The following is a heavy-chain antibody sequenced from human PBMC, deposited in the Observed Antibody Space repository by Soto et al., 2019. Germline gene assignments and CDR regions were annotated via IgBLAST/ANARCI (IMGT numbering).Heavy chain of an antibody. CDR2: IYHSGST. Sequence: QVQLQESGPGLVKPSGTLSLTCAVSGGSISSSNWWSWVRQPPGKGLEWIGEIYHSGSTNYNPSLKSRVTISVDKSKNQFSLKLSSVTAADTAVYYCARLLEYYDILTGYYTDYYYYYGMDVWGQGTTVTVSS. CDR1: GGSISSSNW. D-gene: IGHD3-9*01. V-gene: IGHV4-4*02. CDR3: ARLLEYYDILTGYYTDYYYYYGMDV. J-gene: IGHJ6*02.